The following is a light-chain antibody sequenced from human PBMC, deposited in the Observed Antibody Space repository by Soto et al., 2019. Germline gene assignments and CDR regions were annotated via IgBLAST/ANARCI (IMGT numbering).Light chain of an antibody. CDR1: QDIGSA. CDR2: DAS. V-gene: IGKV1-13*02. CDR3: QQFNGFPLT. Sequence: IQLTQSPSSLSASVGDRVTITCRAGQDIGSALAWYQQRPGKAPKLLLYDASNLEAGVPSRFSGSGSGTDFTLTITSLRPEDFATYYCQQFNGFPLTGGGGTKVQIK. J-gene: IGKJ4*01.